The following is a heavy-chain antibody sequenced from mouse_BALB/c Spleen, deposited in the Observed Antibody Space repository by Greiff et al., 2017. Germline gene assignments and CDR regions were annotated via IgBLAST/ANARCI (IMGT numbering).Heavy chain of an antibody. CDR2: IYPGNGDT. Sequence: QVQLQQPGAELVKPGASVKMSCKASGYTFTSYNMHWVKQTPGQGLEWIGAIYPGNGDTSYNQKFKGKATLTADKSSSTAYMQLSSLTSEDSAVYYCARSVAFYDYLAYWGQGTLVTVSA. CDR3: ARSVAFYDYLAY. CDR1: GYTFTSYN. V-gene: IGHV1-12*01. J-gene: IGHJ3*01. D-gene: IGHD2-4*01.